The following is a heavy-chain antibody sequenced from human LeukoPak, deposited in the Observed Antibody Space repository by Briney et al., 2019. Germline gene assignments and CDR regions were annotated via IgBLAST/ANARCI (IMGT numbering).Heavy chain of an antibody. D-gene: IGHD1-26*01. CDR2: FYHSGST. Sequence: SETLSLTCAVSGDSISSNNWWSWVRQPPGKGLEWIGEFYHSGSTNYNPSLKSRITISVDKSKNQFSLKLSSVTAADTAVYYCARLSVIVGSTLEYYYYYMDVWGQGTTVTVSS. J-gene: IGHJ6*03. CDR1: GDSISSNNW. V-gene: IGHV4-4*02. CDR3: ARLSVIVGSTLEYYYYYMDV.